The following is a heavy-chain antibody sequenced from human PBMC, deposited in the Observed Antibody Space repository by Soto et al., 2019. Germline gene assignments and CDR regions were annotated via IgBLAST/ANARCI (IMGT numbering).Heavy chain of an antibody. D-gene: IGHD3-22*01. V-gene: IGHV3-30-3*01. CDR2: ISYDGSNK. CDR1: GFTFSSYT. Sequence: QVQLVESGGGVVQPGRSLRLSCAASGFTFSSYTMHWVRQAPGKGLEWVAVISYDGSNKYYTDSVKGRFTISRDNSKNTLYLQMNSLRAEDTAVYYCARDRYYDNRGPFDYWGQGTLVTVSS. J-gene: IGHJ4*02. CDR3: ARDRYYDNRGPFDY.